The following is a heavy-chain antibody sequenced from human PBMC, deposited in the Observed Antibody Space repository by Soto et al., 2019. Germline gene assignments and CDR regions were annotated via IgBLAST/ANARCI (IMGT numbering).Heavy chain of an antibody. V-gene: IGHV1-18*01. D-gene: IGHD3-10*01. Sequence: ASVKVSCKASGYIFTSYGISWVRQAPGQGLEWMGWISGYNGSTNYAQKLQGRVTMTTDTSTSTAYMELRSLRSDDTAVYYCARNTAEWFGELLQYHYYYMDVWGKGTTVTVSS. J-gene: IGHJ6*03. CDR1: GYIFTSYG. CDR3: ARNTAEWFGELLQYHYYYMDV. CDR2: ISGYNGST.